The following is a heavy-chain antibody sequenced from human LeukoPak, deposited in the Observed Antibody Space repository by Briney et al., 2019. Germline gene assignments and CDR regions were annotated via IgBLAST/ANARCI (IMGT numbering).Heavy chain of an antibody. D-gene: IGHD3-16*02. J-gene: IGHJ4*02. V-gene: IGHV3-30-3*01. CDR3: ARARLGELSSMFDY. CDR1: GFTFSSYA. CDR2: ISYDGSNK. Sequence: GRSLRLSCAASGFTFSSYAMHWVHQAPGKGLEWVAVISYDGSNKYYADSVKGRFTISRDNSKNTLYLQMSSLRAEDTAVYYCARARLGELSSMFDYWGQGTLVTVSS.